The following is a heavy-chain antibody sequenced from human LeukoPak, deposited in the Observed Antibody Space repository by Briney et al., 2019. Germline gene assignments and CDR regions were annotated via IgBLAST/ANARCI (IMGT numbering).Heavy chain of an antibody. J-gene: IGHJ6*03. CDR3: ARAGYCSSTPTCYMDV. CDR2: INPNSGGT. D-gene: IGHD2-2*01. Sequence: GASVKVSCKASGYTFTGYYMHWVRQAPGQGLEWMGWINPNSGGTNYAQKFQGRVTMTRDTSISTAYMELSRLRSDDTAVYYCARAGYCSSTPTCYMDVWGKGTTVTVSS. V-gene: IGHV1-2*02. CDR1: GYTFTGYY.